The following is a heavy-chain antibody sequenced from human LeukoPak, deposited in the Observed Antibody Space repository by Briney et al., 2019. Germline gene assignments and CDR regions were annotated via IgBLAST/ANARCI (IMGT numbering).Heavy chain of an antibody. CDR3: ANAFCTTSSCSGFYGMDV. D-gene: IGHD2-2*01. Sequence: PGGSLRLSCAASSFTFSTYAMNWVRQAPGKGLEWVSSISSGGGTTYYADSVKGRFTISRDNSKNTLYLQMNSVRPEDTAMYYCANAFCTTSSCSGFYGMDVWGQGTTVAVSS. CDR2: ISSGGGTT. CDR1: SFTFSTYA. V-gene: IGHV3-23*01. J-gene: IGHJ6*02.